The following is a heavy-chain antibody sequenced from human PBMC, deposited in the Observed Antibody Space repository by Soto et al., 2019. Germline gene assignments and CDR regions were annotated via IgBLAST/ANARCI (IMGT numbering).Heavy chain of an antibody. V-gene: IGHV3-30-3*01. CDR2: ISYDGSNK. D-gene: IGHD1-7*01. CDR3: ARGRYNWNYRHYDYYGMDV. CDR1: GFTFISYA. J-gene: IGHJ6*02. Sequence: PWGSLRLSCAASGFTFISYAIHFCRQSPLKWLEWVAVISYDGSNKYYADSVKGRFTISRDNSKNTLYLQMNSLRAEDTAVYYCARGRYNWNYRHYDYYGMDVWGQGTTVTVSS.